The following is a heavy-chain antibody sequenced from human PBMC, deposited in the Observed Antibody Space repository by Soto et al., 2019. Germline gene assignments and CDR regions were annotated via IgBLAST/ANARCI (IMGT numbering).Heavy chain of an antibody. CDR3: AGTTSHQWYYMDV. CDR1: GDSVSSNSAA. J-gene: IGHJ6*03. D-gene: IGHD1-7*01. CDR2: TYYRSRWYN. Sequence: QVQLQESGPGLVKPSQTLSLTCAISGDSVSSNSAAWNWIRLSPSRGLEWLARTYYRSRWYNDYAVPVRSRITVNTDTSKNQFSLQLTSVTPVDTAVYYCAGTTSHQWYYMDVWGKGTTVTVSS. V-gene: IGHV6-1*01.